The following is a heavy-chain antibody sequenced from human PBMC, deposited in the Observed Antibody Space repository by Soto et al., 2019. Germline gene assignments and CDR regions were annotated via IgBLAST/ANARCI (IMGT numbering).Heavy chain of an antibody. D-gene: IGHD2-2*01. V-gene: IGHV3-23*01. CDR3: GKRREVVPAALYYYYYGMDV. CDR1: GFTFSSYA. Sequence: EVQLLESGGGLVQPGGSLRLSCAASGFTFSSYAMSWVRQAPGKGLEWVSAISGSGGSTYYADSVKGRFTISRDNSKNTLYLQMNSLRAEDTSVYYCGKRREVVPAALYYYYYGMDVWGQGTTVTVSS. J-gene: IGHJ6*02. CDR2: ISGSGGST.